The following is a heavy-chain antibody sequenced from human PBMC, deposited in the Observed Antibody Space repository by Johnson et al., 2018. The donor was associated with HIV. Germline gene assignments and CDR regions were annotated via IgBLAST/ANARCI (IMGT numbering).Heavy chain of an antibody. CDR3: AKERGYSYGRGAFDI. V-gene: IGHV3-30*18. Sequence: QVQLVESGGGLIRPGGSLRLSCAASGFTVSAYYMSWVRQAPGNGLEWVAVISYDGGNNYYADSVKGRFTISRDNSKNTLYLQMNSLRAEDTAVYYCAKERGYSYGRGAFDIWGQGTMVTVSS. CDR1: GFTVSAYY. CDR2: ISYDGGNN. D-gene: IGHD5-18*01. J-gene: IGHJ3*02.